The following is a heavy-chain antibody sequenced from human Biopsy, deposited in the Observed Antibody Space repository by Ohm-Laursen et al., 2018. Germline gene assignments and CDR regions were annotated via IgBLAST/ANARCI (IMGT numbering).Heavy chain of an antibody. Sequence: GTLSLTCTVSGGAISSDYWSWIRQTPGKGLESIGNIYYSGSNNSNPSLNSRVTISVDTSKNQFPLRLNSVTAADTAVYYCVRATNSTGWPYYYFYGMDVWGQGTTVTVSS. CDR3: VRATNSTGWPYYYFYGMDV. V-gene: IGHV4-59*01. CDR1: GGAISSDY. D-gene: IGHD2/OR15-2a*01. J-gene: IGHJ6*02. CDR2: IYYSGSN.